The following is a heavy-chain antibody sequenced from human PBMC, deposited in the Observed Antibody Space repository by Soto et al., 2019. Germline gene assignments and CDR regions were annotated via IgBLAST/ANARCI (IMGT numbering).Heavy chain of an antibody. CDR2: INHSETP. CDR1: VGSISRGVYS. Sequence: SETLSPTSLFSVGSISRGVYSWSWSRQHPGKALGGMGEINHSETPNNNPPLKSQVTKPLNTSKNQFSLKLSSVTAADTGVYYCARESYSRSWSRNWFDPWGKGTLVTVSS. V-gene: IGHV4-30-2*01. D-gene: IGHD6-13*01. CDR3: ARESYSRSWSRNWFDP. J-gene: IGHJ5*02.